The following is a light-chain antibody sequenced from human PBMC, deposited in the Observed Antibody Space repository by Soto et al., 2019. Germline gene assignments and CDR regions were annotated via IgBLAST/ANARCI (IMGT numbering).Light chain of an antibody. CDR2: DVS. CDR1: SSDVGGYNY. V-gene: IGLV2-14*03. J-gene: IGLJ1*01. Sequence: QSVLTQPASVSGSPDQPIAISCTGTSSDVGGYNYVSWYQQLPGKAPKLIISDVSNRPSGVSHRFSGSKSGNTASLTISGLQAEDEADYYCSSYRSGGPFVFGTGTRSPS. CDR3: SSYRSGGPFV.